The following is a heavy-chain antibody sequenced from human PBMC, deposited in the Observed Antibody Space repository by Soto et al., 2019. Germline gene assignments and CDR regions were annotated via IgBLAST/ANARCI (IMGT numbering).Heavy chain of an antibody. Sequence: QVQLVQSGAEMRKPGASVTVSCKASAYAVTSHYMHWVRQAPGQGLEWMGIINPSGDTTSYAQRFQGRVTMTSDTSTSTVYMELSSLRSEDTAVYYCARDRCTSPNCYFENGMDVWGQGTTVTVSS. V-gene: IGHV1-46*01. CDR1: AYAVTSHY. D-gene: IGHD2-2*01. J-gene: IGHJ6*02. CDR2: INPSGDTT. CDR3: ARDRCTSPNCYFENGMDV.